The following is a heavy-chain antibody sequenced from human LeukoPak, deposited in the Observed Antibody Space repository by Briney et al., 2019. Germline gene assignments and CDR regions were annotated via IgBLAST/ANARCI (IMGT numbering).Heavy chain of an antibody. Sequence: GSLRLSCTASGFTFSSYWMSWVRQAPGKGLEWVANIKQDGSEKYYVDSVKGRFTISRDNAKNSLYLQMNSLRAEDTAVYYCARDNSDFWSGYYPSVDYWGRGTLVTVSS. V-gene: IGHV3-7*03. D-gene: IGHD3-3*01. CDR1: GFTFSSYW. CDR2: IKQDGSEK. CDR3: ARDNSDFWSGYYPSVDY. J-gene: IGHJ4*02.